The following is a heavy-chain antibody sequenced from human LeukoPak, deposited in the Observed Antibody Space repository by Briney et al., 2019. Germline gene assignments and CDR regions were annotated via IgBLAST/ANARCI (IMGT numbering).Heavy chain of an antibody. V-gene: IGHV4-61*10. Sequence: SEALSLTCTVSGGSISSGSYYCSWIRQPAGKGLEWIGHIYKSGSTNYNPSLKSRVTMSVDTSKNQFSLKVSSVTAADTAVYYCARGGGSWYADYWGQGILVTVSS. CDR3: ARGGGSWYADY. D-gene: IGHD6-13*01. CDR2: IYKSGST. CDR1: GGSISSGSYY. J-gene: IGHJ4*02.